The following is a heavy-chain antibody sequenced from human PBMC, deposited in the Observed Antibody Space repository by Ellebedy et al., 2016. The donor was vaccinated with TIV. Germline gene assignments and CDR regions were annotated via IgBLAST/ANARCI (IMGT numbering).Heavy chain of an antibody. CDR3: ARGHTESYFAAPDY. J-gene: IGHJ4*02. D-gene: IGHD1-26*01. Sequence: MPSETLSLTCTVSGGSISSYYYWSWIRQPAGKGLEWIERIQTSWNTNYNPSLKSRVTMSVDTSKNQFSRKLTSVTAADTAVYYCARGHTESYFAAPDYWGQGTLVTVSS. CDR1: GGSISSYYY. CDR2: IQTSWNT. V-gene: IGHV4-4*07.